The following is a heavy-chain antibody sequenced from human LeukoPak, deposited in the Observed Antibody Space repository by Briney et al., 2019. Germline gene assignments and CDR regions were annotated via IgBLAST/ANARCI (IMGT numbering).Heavy chain of an antibody. J-gene: IGHJ6*03. CDR1: GGYISSFY. V-gene: IGHV4-59*12. Sequence: SETLSLTCTVSGGYISSFYWSWSRPPPRKGPEWIGYIYNSATTNYNPSLKSRVTISVDTSKNQFSLKLSSVTAADTAVYYCARDLFARYYYYYMDVWGKGTTVTVSS. CDR2: IYNSATT. CDR3: ARDLFARYYYYYMDV.